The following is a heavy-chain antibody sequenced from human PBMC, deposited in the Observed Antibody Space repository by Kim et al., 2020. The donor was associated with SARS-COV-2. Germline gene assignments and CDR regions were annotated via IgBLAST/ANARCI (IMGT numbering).Heavy chain of an antibody. J-gene: IGHJ6*02. CDR1: GGSFSGYY. V-gene: IGHV4-34*01. Sequence: SETLSLTCAVYGGSFSGYYWGWIRQPPGKGLEWIGETTHSGSTNFNPSLKSRVTVSVDTSKSLFSLKLSSVNAADTAVYYCARGSGWCLDHYYAMDVWGQGTTVTVSS. CDR3: ARGSGWCLDHYYAMDV. CDR2: TTHSGST. D-gene: IGHD6-19*01.